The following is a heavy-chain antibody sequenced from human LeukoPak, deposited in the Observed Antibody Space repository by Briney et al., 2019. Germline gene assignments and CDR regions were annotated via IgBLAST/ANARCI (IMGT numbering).Heavy chain of an antibody. CDR1: GFTFSSYG. Sequence: GSLRLSCAASGFTFSSYGMHWVRQAPGKGLEWVSSISSSSSYIYYADSVKGRFTISRDNAKDSLYLQMNSLRAEDTAVYYCARGPNPVYDFWSGYPNWGQGTLVTVSS. J-gene: IGHJ4*02. D-gene: IGHD3-3*01. CDR3: ARGPNPVYDFWSGYPN. CDR2: ISSSSSYI. V-gene: IGHV3-21*01.